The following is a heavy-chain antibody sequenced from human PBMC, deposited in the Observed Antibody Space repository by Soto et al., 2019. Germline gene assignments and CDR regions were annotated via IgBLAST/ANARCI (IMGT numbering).Heavy chain of an antibody. CDR3: VKETYYYDVSSYYPLGS. Sequence: PGGSLRLSCAASGFTFDDYNMHWVRQAPGKGLEWVSLISRDGTNTNYAESVKGRFTISRDNSKNFLYLQMNSLRTEDTALYYCVKETYYYDVSSYYPLGSWGQGTLVTVPQ. J-gene: IGHJ5*02. V-gene: IGHV3-43*01. CDR2: ISRDGTNT. CDR1: GFTFDDYN. D-gene: IGHD3-22*01.